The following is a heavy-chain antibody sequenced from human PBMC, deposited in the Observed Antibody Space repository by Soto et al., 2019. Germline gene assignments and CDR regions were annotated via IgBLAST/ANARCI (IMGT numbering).Heavy chain of an antibody. CDR2: ISHSGRS. CDR1: GGSMSSFS. V-gene: IGHV4-59*13. D-gene: IGHD3-3*01. J-gene: IGHJ6*02. CDR3: ARVAMGNYYDMWSGSTSYALDV. Sequence: PSETLSLTCAVSGGSMSSFSWSWIRQPPGKGLEFIGSISHSGRSEYTPSLKNRISLSVDVSKTQFSLNLKSMKAADTAVYYCARVAMGNYYDMWSGSTSYALDVWGQGTTVTVSS.